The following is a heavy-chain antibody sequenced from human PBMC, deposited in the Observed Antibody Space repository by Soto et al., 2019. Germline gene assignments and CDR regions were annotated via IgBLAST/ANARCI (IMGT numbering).Heavy chain of an antibody. CDR1: GGKCSSYA. J-gene: IGHJ6*02. V-gene: IGHV1-69*13. CDR2: IIPIFGTA. CDR3: ASSVAKYYYYGMDV. Sequence: PVKVSYHAFGGKCSSYAITRLRQAPGQGLEWMGGIIPIFGTANYAQKFQGRVTITADESTSTAYMELSSLRSEDTAVYYCASSVAKYYYYGMDVWGQGTTVTVSS. D-gene: IGHD5-12*01.